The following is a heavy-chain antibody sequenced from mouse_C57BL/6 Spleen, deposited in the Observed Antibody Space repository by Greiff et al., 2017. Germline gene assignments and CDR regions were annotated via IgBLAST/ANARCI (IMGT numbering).Heavy chain of an antibody. CDR3: ARRGDGYDGYYFDY. CDR2: IHPNSGST. D-gene: IGHD2-2*01. Sequence: VKLQQPGAELVKPGASVKLSCKASGYTFTSYWMHWVKQRPGQGLEWIGMIHPNSGSTNYNEKFKSKATLTVDKSSSTAYMQLSSLTSEDSAVYYCARRGDGYDGYYFDYWGQGTTLTVSS. J-gene: IGHJ2*01. V-gene: IGHV1-64*01. CDR1: GYTFTSYW.